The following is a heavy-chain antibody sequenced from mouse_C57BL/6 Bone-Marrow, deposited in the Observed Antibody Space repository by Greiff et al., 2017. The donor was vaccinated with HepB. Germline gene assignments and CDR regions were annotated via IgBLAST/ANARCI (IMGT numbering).Heavy chain of an antibody. Sequence: QVQLQQPGAELVKPGASVKMSCKASGYTFTSYWITWVKQRPGQGLEWIGDIYPGSGSTNYNEKFKSKATLTVDTSSSTAYMQLSSLTSEDSAVYYCANYDGTSTRDYAMDYWGQGTSVTVSS. CDR2: IYPGSGST. J-gene: IGHJ4*01. CDR1: GYTFTSYW. V-gene: IGHV1-55*01. CDR3: ANYDGTSTRDYAMDY. D-gene: IGHD1-1*01.